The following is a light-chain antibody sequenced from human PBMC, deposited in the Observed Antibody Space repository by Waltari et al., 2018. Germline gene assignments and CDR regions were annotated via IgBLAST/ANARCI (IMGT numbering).Light chain of an antibody. J-gene: IGKJ2*01. CDR2: LGS. CDR3: MQALQSPT. CDR1: QSLLHSNGYNY. Sequence: SQSLLHSNGYNYLDWYLQKPGQSPQLLIYLGSNRASGVPDMFSGSGSGTDFTLKISRVEAEDVGVYYCMQALQSPTFGQGTKLEIK. V-gene: IGKV2-28*01.